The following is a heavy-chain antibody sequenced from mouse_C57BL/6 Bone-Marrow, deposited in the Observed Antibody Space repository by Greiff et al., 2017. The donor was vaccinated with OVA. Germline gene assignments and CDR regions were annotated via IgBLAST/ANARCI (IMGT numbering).Heavy chain of an antibody. CDR1: GYTFTSYW. V-gene: IGHV1-64*01. Sequence: QVQLQQPGAELVKPGASVKLSCKASGYTFTSYWMHWVKQRPGQGLEWIGMIHPNSGSTNYNEKFKSKATLTVDKSSSTAYMQLSSLTSEDSAVYYCAGGGGYYWYFDVWGTGTTVTVSS. D-gene: IGHD1-1*02. J-gene: IGHJ1*03. CDR2: IHPNSGST. CDR3: AGGGGYYWYFDV.